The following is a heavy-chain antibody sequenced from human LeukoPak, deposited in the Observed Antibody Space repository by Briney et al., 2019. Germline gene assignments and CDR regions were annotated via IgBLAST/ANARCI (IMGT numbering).Heavy chain of an antibody. J-gene: IGHJ4*02. CDR2: ISSSGSTI. CDR3: ARGLLSMVRGVMDRGGAFDY. CDR1: GFTFSDYY. D-gene: IGHD3-10*01. Sequence: PGGSLRLSCAASGFTFSDYYMSWSRQAPGEGLEGVSYISSSGSTIYYADSVKGRFTISRDNAKNSLYLQMNSLRAADTAVYYCARGLLSMVRGVMDRGGAFDYWGQGTLVTVSS. V-gene: IGHV3-11*01.